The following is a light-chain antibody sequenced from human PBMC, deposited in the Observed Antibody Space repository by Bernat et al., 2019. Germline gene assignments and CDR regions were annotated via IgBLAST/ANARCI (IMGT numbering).Light chain of an antibody. CDR1: SSDVGAYTY. J-gene: IGLJ3*02. V-gene: IGLV2-14*03. CDR2: DVS. CDR3: SSVSTTSTPVV. Sequence: SALTQPASVSGSPGQSITLSCTGTSSDVGAYTYVSWYQQHPGRAPKLMIFDVSNRPSGVSDRFPGSKSANTASLTISVLRPEDEADYYCSSVSTTSTPVVFGGGTKLTVL.